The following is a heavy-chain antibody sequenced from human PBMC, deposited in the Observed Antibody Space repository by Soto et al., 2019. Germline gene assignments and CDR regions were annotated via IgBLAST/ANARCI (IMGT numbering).Heavy chain of an antibody. CDR1: GFTFSSYW. Sequence: GGSLRLSCAASGFTFSSYWMHWVRQAPGKGLVWVSRINSDGSSTSYADSVKGRFIISRDNARNSVYLQMNSLRAEDTAVYYCARVRPGNYRDYWGQGTLVTVSS. D-gene: IGHD3-10*01. CDR2: INSDGSST. V-gene: IGHV3-74*01. J-gene: IGHJ4*02. CDR3: ARVRPGNYRDY.